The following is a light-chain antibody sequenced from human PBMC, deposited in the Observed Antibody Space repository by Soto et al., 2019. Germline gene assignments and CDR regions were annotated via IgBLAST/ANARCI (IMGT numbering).Light chain of an antibody. Sequence: DIQMTQSPSTLSASVGDRVTITCRASQTISNWLAWYQQKPGKAPNLLIYKASTLESGVPSRFSGSGSGTEFTLTISSLQPDDFATYYCQQYNNYSWTFGQGTKVDIK. J-gene: IGKJ1*01. CDR3: QQYNNYSWT. CDR1: QTISNW. CDR2: KAS. V-gene: IGKV1-5*03.